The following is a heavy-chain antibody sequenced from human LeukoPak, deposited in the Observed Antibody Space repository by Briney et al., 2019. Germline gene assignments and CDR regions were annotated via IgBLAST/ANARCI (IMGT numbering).Heavy chain of an antibody. V-gene: IGHV3-74*01. CDR1: GFTFSSYW. Sequence: PGGSLRLSCAAAGFTFSSYWMHWVRQAAGKGLVWVTRINSDGSRTSYADSVKGRFTISRDNAKNTLYLQMNSLRAEDTAVYYCARDGPGTGFYFDYWGQGTLVTVSS. D-gene: IGHD3/OR15-3a*01. CDR3: ARDGPGTGFYFDY. CDR2: INSDGSRT. J-gene: IGHJ4*02.